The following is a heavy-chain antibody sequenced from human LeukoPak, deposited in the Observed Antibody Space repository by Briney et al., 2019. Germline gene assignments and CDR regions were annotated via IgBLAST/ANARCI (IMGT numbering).Heavy chain of an antibody. J-gene: IGHJ4*02. Sequence: GGSVRLSCAASGFTFSDYYMTWLRQAPGKGLEWVSYISSSGSIIYYADSVKGRFIISRDNAKNSLYLQMNSVRAEDTAVYFCARVCYDSSGRFDHGGQGTLVTVSS. D-gene: IGHD3-22*01. CDR3: ARVCYDSSGRFDH. V-gene: IGHV3-11*04. CDR1: GFTFSDYY. CDR2: ISSSGSII.